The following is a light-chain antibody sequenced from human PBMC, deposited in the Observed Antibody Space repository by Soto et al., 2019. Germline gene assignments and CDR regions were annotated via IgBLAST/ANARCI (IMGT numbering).Light chain of an antibody. CDR1: NSNVGNNS. Sequence: QSVLTQPPSVSAAPGQKGTISCSGGNSNVGNNSVSLYQQLPRTAPKLLIYDNYKRPSGIPDRFSGSKSGSSATLAITALQTGDEADYYCGTWDSSLSGEVFGTVTKV. J-gene: IGLJ1*01. V-gene: IGLV1-51*01. CDR3: GTWDSSLSGEV. CDR2: DNY.